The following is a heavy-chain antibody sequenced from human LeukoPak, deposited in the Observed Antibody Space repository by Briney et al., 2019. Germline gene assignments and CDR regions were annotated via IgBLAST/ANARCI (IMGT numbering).Heavy chain of an antibody. J-gene: IGHJ4*02. CDR1: GFTFNRYG. D-gene: IGHD6-19*01. CDR3: ARDPSNTSGRYAYFDY. CDR2: ISAYNGDT. Sequence: ASVKGSCKASGFTFNRYGISWVRQAPGQGLEWMGWISAYNGDTNYAQKFQGRVTMTTDTSTSTAYMELRSLISDDTAVYYCARDPSNTSGRYAYFDYWGQGTLVTVSS. V-gene: IGHV1-18*01.